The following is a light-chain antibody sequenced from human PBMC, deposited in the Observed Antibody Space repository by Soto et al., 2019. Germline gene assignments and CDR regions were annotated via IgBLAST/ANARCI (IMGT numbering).Light chain of an antibody. CDR1: QGISSF. V-gene: IGKV1-39*01. CDR3: QQRYSTPIT. J-gene: IGKJ5*01. Sequence: GDRVTIPPRASQGISSFLAWFQQKPGQAPKLLIYSASTLQSGVPARFSGSRSGTDFTLTISSLQPEDFATYYCQQRYSTPITFGQGTRLEI. CDR2: SAS.